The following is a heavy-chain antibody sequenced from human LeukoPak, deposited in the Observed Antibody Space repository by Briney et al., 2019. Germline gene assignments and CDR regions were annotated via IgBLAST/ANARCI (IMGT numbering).Heavy chain of an antibody. V-gene: IGHV1-69*01. J-gene: IGHJ4*02. CDR3: ARGMEGATNFDY. D-gene: IGHD1-26*01. Sequence: GSSVTVSCKASGGTFSSYAISWVRQAPGQGLEWMGGIIPIFGTANYAQKFQGRVTITADESTSTAYMELSSLRSEDTAVYYCARGMEGATNFDYWGQGTLVTVSS. CDR1: GGTFSSYA. CDR2: IIPIFGTA.